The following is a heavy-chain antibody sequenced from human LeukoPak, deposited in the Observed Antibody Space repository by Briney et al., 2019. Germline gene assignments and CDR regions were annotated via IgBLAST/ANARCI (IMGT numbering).Heavy chain of an antibody. CDR1: GFTFSNYA. Sequence: GGSLRLSCAASGFTFSNYAMSWVRQAPGKGLEWVSAISASGGSTYYADSVKGRFTISRDNSKNTLYLQMNSLRAEDTAVYYCAKAWGFYDSTTIGVDYWGQGTLVTVSS. CDR2: ISASGGST. V-gene: IGHV3-23*01. J-gene: IGHJ4*02. CDR3: AKAWGFYDSTTIGVDY. D-gene: IGHD2-8*01.